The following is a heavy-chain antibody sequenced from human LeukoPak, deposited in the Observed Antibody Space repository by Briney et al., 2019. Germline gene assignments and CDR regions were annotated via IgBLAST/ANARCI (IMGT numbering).Heavy chain of an antibody. J-gene: IGHJ3*02. CDR3: ARDRPLRFLEWLSGGAFDI. CDR1: GGSISSSSYY. Sequence: SETLSLTCTVSGGSISSSSYYWGWIRQPPGKGLEWIGSIYYSGSTCYNPSLKSRVTISVDTSKNQFSLKLSSVTAADTAVYYCARDRPLRFLEWLSGGAFDIWGQGTMVTVSS. CDR2: IYYSGST. D-gene: IGHD3-3*01. V-gene: IGHV4-39*07.